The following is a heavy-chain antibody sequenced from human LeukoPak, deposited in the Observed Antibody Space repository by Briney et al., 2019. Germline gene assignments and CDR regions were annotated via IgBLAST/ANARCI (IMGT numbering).Heavy chain of an antibody. CDR1: GGSSSSGDYY. CDR3: ARRYSSGWYAPSYFDY. D-gene: IGHD6-19*01. J-gene: IGHJ4*02. CDR2: IYYSGST. V-gene: IGHV4-30-4*01. Sequence: PSETLSLTCTVSGGSSSSGDYYGSWIPQPQGKGLEWIGYIYYSGSTYYNPSLKSRVTISVDTSKNQFSLKLSSVTAADTAVYYCARRYSSGWYAPSYFDYWGQGTLVTVSS.